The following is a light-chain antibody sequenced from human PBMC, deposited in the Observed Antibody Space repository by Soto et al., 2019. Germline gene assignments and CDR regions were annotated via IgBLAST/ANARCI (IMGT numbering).Light chain of an antibody. V-gene: IGLV2-8*01. J-gene: IGLJ2*01. Sequence: QSALAQPPSASGSPGQSVTISCTGSSSDVGAYKYVSWYRQRPGKAPKLIVYEVSKRPSGVPDRFSGSKSGTTASLTVSGLQAEDEADYYCSSYAGSNNVIFGGGTKLTVL. CDR2: EVS. CDR1: SSDVGAYKY. CDR3: SSYAGSNNVI.